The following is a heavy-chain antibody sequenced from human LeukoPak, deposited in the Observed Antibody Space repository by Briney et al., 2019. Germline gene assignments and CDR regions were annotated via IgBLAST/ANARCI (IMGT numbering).Heavy chain of an antibody. CDR3: ARAGITFGGVITHAFDI. J-gene: IGHJ3*02. CDR2: ISSSGSTI. Sequence: GGSLRLSCAASGFTFSSYEMNWVRQAPGKGLEWVSYISSSGSTIYYADSVKGQFTISRDNAKNSLYLQMNSLRAEDTAVYYCARAGITFGGVITHAFDIWGQGTMVTVSS. CDR1: GFTFSSYE. D-gene: IGHD3-16*02. V-gene: IGHV3-48*03.